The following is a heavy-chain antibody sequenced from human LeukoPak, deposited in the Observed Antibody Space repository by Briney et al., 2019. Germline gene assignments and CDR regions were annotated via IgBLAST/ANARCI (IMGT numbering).Heavy chain of an antibody. D-gene: IGHD2-15*01. CDR2: IYNSDNS. Sequence: SETLSLTCTVSGDSISSYNWSWIRQPPGKRLEWIGHIYNSDNSNDNPSLKSRVTMSIDTSKNQFSLMLSSVTATDTAVYYCARLIRKLGSCIGGSCNWDYYFDYWGQGTLVTVSP. V-gene: IGHV4-4*09. CDR3: ARLIRKLGSCIGGSCNWDYYFDY. CDR1: GDSISSYN. J-gene: IGHJ4*02.